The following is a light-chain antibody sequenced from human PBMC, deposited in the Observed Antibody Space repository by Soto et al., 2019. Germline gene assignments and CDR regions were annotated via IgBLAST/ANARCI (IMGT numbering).Light chain of an antibody. CDR1: SSDIGHYDY. V-gene: IGLV2-14*03. CDR3: CSLTTSHTYV. J-gene: IGLJ1*01. CDR2: HVT. Sequence: QCALTQPASVYGSPGQSITISCTGTSSDIGHYDYVSWYQQHPGKAPKLMIYHVTYRPSGVSNRYSGSKSGNSASLTISGLQADDEADYYCCSLTTSHTYVFGSGTKLTVV.